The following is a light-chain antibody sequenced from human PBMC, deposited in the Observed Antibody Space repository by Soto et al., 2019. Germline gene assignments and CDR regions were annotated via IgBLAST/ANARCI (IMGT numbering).Light chain of an antibody. Sequence: EIVLTQSPGTLSLSPGERATLSCRASQSVSNTYLAWYQQRPGQAPRLLIYAASSRATGIPDRFSGSGSGTDFTLTISSLQSEDFAVYYCQHYHGWPITFGQGTRLEIK. V-gene: IGKV3-20*01. CDR3: QHYHGWPIT. CDR2: AAS. CDR1: QSVSNTY. J-gene: IGKJ5*01.